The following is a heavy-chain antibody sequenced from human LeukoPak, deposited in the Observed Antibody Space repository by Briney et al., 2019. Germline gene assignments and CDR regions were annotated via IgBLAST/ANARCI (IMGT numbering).Heavy chain of an antibody. CDR3: ASPLVEYSSSWYFDY. CDR2: ISYDGSNK. D-gene: IGHD6-13*01. Sequence: GGSLRLSCAASGFTFSSYAMHWVRQAPGKGLEWVAVISYDGSNKYHADSVKGRFTISRDNSKNTLYLQMNSLRAEDTAVYYCASPLVEYSSSWYFDYWGQGTLVTVSS. V-gene: IGHV3-30-3*01. CDR1: GFTFSSYA. J-gene: IGHJ4*02.